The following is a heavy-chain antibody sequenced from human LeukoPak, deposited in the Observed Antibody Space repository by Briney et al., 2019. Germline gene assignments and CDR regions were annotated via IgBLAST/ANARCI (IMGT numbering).Heavy chain of an antibody. CDR3: AKATVAGRGAFDI. CDR1: GFTFSSYS. D-gene: IGHD6-19*01. CDR2: ISSSNSNI. V-gene: IGHV3-48*04. J-gene: IGHJ3*02. Sequence: PGGSLRLSCAASGFTFSSYSMNWVRQAPGKGLEWVSYISSSNSNIYYAGSVKGRFTISRDNAKNSLYLQMNSLRAEDTAVYYCAKATVAGRGAFDIWGQGTMVTVSS.